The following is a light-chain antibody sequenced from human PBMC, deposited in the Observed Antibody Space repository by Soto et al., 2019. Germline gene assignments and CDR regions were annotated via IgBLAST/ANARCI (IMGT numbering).Light chain of an antibody. CDR1: SSDVGGYNY. CDR3: GSYTTTSTFV. V-gene: IGLV2-14*01. Sequence: QSVLTQPASVSGSPGQSITISCTGTSSDVGGYNYVSWYQQHPGKVPKLIIFEVFRRPSVISTRFSGSKSGNTASLTISGLQAEDEADYYCGSYTTTSTFVFGGGTKVTVL. J-gene: IGLJ2*01. CDR2: EVF.